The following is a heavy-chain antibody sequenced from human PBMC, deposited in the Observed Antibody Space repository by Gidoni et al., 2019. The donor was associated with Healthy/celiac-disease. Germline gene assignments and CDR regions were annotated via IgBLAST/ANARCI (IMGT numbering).Heavy chain of an antibody. J-gene: IGHJ4*02. D-gene: IGHD6-13*01. Sequence: EVQLVESWGGLVKPGGSVRLSCAPSVFTFSSSSMNWVRLAPGKGLECVSSISSSSSYIYYADSVKGRFTISRDNAKNSLYLQMNSLRAEDTAVDYCARVGLRLGAAAGTSIRDWGQGTLVTVSS. CDR1: VFTFSSSS. V-gene: IGHV3-21*01. CDR2: ISSSSSYI. CDR3: ARVGLRLGAAAGTSIRD.